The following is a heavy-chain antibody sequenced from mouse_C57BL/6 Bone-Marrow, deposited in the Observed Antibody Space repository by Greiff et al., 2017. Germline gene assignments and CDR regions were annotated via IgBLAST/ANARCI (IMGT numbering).Heavy chain of an antibody. CDR3: ARYDYGAVYFDY. J-gene: IGHJ2*01. Sequence: EVNVVESGGGLVKPGGSLKLSCAASGFTFSDYGMHWVRQAPEKGLEWVAYISSGNSTIYYADTVKGRFTISRDNATNTLYLQMTSLRSGDTAMYYCARYDYGAVYFDYWGQGTTLTVSS. V-gene: IGHV5-17*01. D-gene: IGHD2-4*01. CDR1: GFTFSDYG. CDR2: ISSGNSTI.